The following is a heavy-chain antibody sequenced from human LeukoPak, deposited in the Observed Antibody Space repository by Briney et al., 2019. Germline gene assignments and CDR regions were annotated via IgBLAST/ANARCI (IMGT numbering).Heavy chain of an antibody. V-gene: IGHV3-23*01. CDR1: GFTFSSHG. J-gene: IGHJ3*02. CDR3: VRGPRYYDDSGFHYGVFDI. CDR2: IRGDGVTT. D-gene: IGHD3-16*01. Sequence: GGSLRLSCAASGFTFSSHGMNWVRQAPGKGLEWVSGIRGDGVTTYYADSVKGRFTISRDNSKNTLSLQMNSLTADDTAVYYCVRGPRYYDDSGFHYGVFDIWGQGTLVTVSS.